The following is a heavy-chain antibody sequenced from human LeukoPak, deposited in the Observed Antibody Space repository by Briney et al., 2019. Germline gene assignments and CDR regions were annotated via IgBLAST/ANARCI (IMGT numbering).Heavy chain of an antibody. CDR1: GGSISSSTYY. J-gene: IGHJ4*01. V-gene: IGHV4-61*01. Sequence: SETLSLTCTVSGGSISSSTYYWGWIRQSPGKGLEWIGYIYYSGSTNYNPSPKSRVTISVDTSKNQFSLKLSSVTAADTAVYYCARDWSGPYYFDHWGQGILVTVSS. CDR3: ARDWSGPYYFDH. CDR2: IYYSGST. D-gene: IGHD3-3*01.